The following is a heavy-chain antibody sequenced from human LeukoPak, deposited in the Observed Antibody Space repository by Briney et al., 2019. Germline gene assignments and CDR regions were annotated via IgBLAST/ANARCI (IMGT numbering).Heavy chain of an antibody. D-gene: IGHD4-23*01. J-gene: IGHJ4*02. CDR3: AKPRGWGPTGGHYFDY. CDR2: IKQDGSEK. V-gene: IGHV3-7*01. Sequence: HPGGSLRLSCAASGFTLSSYWMNWARQAPGKGLEWVANIKQDGSEKYFVDSVKGRFTISRDNSKNTLYLQMNSLRAEDTAVYYCAKPRGWGPTGGHYFDYWGQGTLVTVSS. CDR1: GFTLSSYW.